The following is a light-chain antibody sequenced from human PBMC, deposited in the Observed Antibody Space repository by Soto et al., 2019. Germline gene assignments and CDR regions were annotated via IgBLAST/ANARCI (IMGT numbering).Light chain of an antibody. CDR3: QQRGT. CDR2: GAS. J-gene: IGKJ2*02. V-gene: IGKV3-20*01. CDR1: QSVSASF. Sequence: EIVLTQSPGTLSLSPGERATLSCRASQSVSASFLAWYQQKPGQAPRLLIYGASSRATGIPDRFSGSGSGTDFTLTISRLEPEDAAVYYCQQRGTFGQGTKPEIK.